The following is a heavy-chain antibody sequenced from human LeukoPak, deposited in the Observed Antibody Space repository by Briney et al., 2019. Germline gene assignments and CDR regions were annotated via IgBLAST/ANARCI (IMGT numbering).Heavy chain of an antibody. CDR2: IRSKAYGGTT. D-gene: IGHD3-22*01. CDR1: GFTFGDYA. V-gene: IGHV3-49*04. J-gene: IGHJ4*02. Sequence: PGGSLRLSCTASGFTFGDYAMSWVRQAPGKGLEWVGFIRSKAYGGTTEYAASVKGRFTISRDDSKSIAYLQMNSLKTEDTAVYYCTRESYYYDSSGYYYYFDYWGQGTLVTVSS. CDR3: TRESYYYDSSGYYYYFDY.